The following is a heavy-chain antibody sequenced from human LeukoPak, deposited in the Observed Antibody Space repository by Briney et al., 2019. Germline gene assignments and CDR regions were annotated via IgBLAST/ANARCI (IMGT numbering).Heavy chain of an antibody. D-gene: IGHD6-19*01. J-gene: IGHJ4*02. CDR3: AKQKEGQWLDFDFDY. Sequence: PGGSLRLSCAASGLTFSSYAMSWVRQAPGKGLEWVSAISGSGGSTYYADSVKGRFTISRDNSKNTLYLQMKSLRAEDTAVYYCAKQKEGQWLDFDFDYWGQGTLVTVSS. CDR1: GLTFSSYA. V-gene: IGHV3-23*01. CDR2: ISGSGGST.